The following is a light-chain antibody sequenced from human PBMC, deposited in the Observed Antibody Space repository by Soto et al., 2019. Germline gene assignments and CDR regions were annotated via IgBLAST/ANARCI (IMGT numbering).Light chain of an antibody. Sequence: EIVFTQSPGTLSLSPGERGALSCRASQSVSSRNLAWYQQKPGQAPRLLIYGASSRATGIPDRFSGSGSGTDFTLTISRLEPEDFAVYYCQQYGSSPSFGGGTKVDIK. CDR1: QSVSSRN. J-gene: IGKJ4*01. CDR2: GAS. V-gene: IGKV3-20*01. CDR3: QQYGSSPS.